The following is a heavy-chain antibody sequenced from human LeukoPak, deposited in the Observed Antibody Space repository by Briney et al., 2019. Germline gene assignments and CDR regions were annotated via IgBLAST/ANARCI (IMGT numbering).Heavy chain of an antibody. J-gene: IGHJ4*02. Sequence: PSETLSLTCTVSGGSISSSSYYWGWIRQPPGKGLEWIGSIYYSGSTYYNPSLKSRVTISVDTSKNQSSLKLSSVTAADTAVYYCASRWGYYDSSGYYPSHFDYWGQGTLVTVSS. CDR1: GGSISSSSYY. CDR2: IYYSGST. CDR3: ASRWGYYDSSGYYPSHFDY. V-gene: IGHV4-39*01. D-gene: IGHD3-22*01.